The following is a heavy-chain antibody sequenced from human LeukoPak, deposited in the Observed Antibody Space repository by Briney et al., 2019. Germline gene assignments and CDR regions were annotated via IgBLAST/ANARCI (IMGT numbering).Heavy chain of an antibody. CDR3: ARVYDGYLDAFDI. Sequence: GGSLRLSCAASGFTFSSYWMHWVRQAPGNGLVWVSRINTDGSSTSYADSVKGRFTISRDNAKNTLYLQMNSLRAEDTAVYYCARVYDGYLDAFDIWGQGTMVTVSS. J-gene: IGHJ3*02. CDR1: GFTFSSYW. CDR2: INTDGSST. V-gene: IGHV3-74*01. D-gene: IGHD5-24*01.